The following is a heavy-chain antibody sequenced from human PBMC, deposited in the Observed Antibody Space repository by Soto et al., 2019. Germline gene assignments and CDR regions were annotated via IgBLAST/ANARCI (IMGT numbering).Heavy chain of an antibody. D-gene: IGHD2-8*02. V-gene: IGHV5-10-1*01. CDR1: GYSFTSYW. Sequence: PGESLKISCKGSGYSFTSYWISWVRQMPGKGLEWMGRIDPSDSYTNYSPSFQGHVTISADKSISTAYLQWSSLKASDTAMYYCAKELVVVTLTGPNYYYYGMDVWGQGTTVTVS. CDR3: AKELVVVTLTGPNYYYYGMDV. CDR2: IDPSDSYT. J-gene: IGHJ6*02.